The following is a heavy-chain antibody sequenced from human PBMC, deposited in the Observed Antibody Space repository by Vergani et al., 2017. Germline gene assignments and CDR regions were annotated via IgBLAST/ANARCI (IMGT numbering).Heavy chain of an antibody. CDR1: GGSISSSSYY. J-gene: IGHJ4*02. CDR2: IYYSGST. Sequence: QLQLQESGPGLVKPSETLSLTCTVSGGSISSSSYYWGWIRQPPGKGLEWIGSIYYSGSTYYNPSLKSRVTISVDTSKNQFSLKLSSVTAADTAVYYCARHAESGSYFDYWGQGTLVTVSS. V-gene: IGHV4-39*01. D-gene: IGHD1-26*01. CDR3: ARHAESGSYFDY.